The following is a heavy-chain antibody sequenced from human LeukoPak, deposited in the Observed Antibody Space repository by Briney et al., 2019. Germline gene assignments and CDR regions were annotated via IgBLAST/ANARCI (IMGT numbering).Heavy chain of an antibody. Sequence: SETLSLTCTVSGGSISSYYWGWLRQPPPKELEWIGYIYYRGSTNYNPSLKSRVTISVDTSKNQFTLKLSSVTAADTAVYYCARRHTYYYDSSGYPLDAFDIWGQGTMVTVSS. CDR3: ARRHTYYYDSSGYPLDAFDI. V-gene: IGHV4-59*01. D-gene: IGHD3-22*01. CDR1: GGSISSYY. J-gene: IGHJ3*02. CDR2: IYYRGST.